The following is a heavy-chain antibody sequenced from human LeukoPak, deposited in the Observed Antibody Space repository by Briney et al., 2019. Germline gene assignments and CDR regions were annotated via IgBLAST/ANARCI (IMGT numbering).Heavy chain of an antibody. V-gene: IGHV3-48*01. D-gene: IGHD2-15*01. CDR3: ARPVVAATTPDTFDI. CDR2: ISSSSSTI. Sequence: GGSLRLSCAASGFTFEDYGMSWVRQAPGKGLEWVSYISSSSSTIYYADSVKGRFTISRDNAKNSLYLQMNRLRAEDTAVYYCARPVVAATTPDTFDIWGQGTMVTVSS. CDR1: GFTFEDYG. J-gene: IGHJ3*02.